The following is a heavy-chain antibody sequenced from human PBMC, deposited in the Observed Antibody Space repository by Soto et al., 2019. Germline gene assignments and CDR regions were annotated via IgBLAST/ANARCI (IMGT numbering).Heavy chain of an antibody. CDR3: ARHDIVVVVAATPRGPFDY. CDR2: IYYSGST. CDR1: GGSISSSSYY. J-gene: IGHJ4*02. Sequence: QLQLQESGPGLVKPSETLSLTCTVSGGSISSSSYYWGWIRQPPGKGLEWLGSIYYSGSTYYNPSLKSRVNIHVDTSKHPFSMKLSSVTAADTAVYYCARHDIVVVVAATPRGPFDYWGQGTLVTVSS. D-gene: IGHD2-15*01. V-gene: IGHV4-39*01.